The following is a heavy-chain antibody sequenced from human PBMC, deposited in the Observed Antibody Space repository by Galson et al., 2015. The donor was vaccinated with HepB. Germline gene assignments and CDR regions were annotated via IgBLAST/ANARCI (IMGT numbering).Heavy chain of an antibody. J-gene: IGHJ4*02. D-gene: IGHD3-10*01. CDR1: GFTFSSYW. CDR3: AREGEAPFGEPSRGYDY. V-gene: IGHV3-74*01. CDR2: INSGGSST. Sequence: SLRLSCAASGFTFSSYWMHWVRQAPGKGLVWVSRINSGGSSTSYADSVKCRFTISRDNAKNTLYLQMNSLRAEDTAVYDCAREGEAPFGEPSRGYDYWGQGTLVTVSS.